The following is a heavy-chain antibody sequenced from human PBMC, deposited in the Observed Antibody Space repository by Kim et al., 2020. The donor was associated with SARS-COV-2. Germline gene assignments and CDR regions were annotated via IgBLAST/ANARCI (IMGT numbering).Heavy chain of an antibody. D-gene: IGHD4-17*01. CDR1: GFTFSSYW. Sequence: GGSLRLSCAASGFTFSSYWMSWVRQAPGKGLEWVANIKQDGSEKYYVDSVKGRFTISRDNAKNSLYLQMNSLRAEDTAVYYCARIYGGKSGWYFDLWGRGTLVTVSS. CDR3: ARIYGGKSGWYFDL. J-gene: IGHJ2*01. CDR2: IKQDGSEK. V-gene: IGHV3-7*03.